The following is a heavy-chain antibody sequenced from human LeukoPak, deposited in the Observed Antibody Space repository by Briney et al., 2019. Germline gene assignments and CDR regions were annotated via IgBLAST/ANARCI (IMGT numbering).Heavy chain of an antibody. Sequence: SVKVSCKASGYTFTKYGIAWVRQAPGQGLEWMGRIIPILGIANYAQKFQGRVTITADKSTSTAYMELSSLRSEDTAVYYCARGPPPSIHCSGGSCYFDYWGQGTLVTVSS. D-gene: IGHD2-15*01. J-gene: IGHJ4*02. CDR3: ARGPPPSIHCSGGSCYFDY. CDR2: IIPILGIA. CDR1: GYTFTKYG. V-gene: IGHV1-69*04.